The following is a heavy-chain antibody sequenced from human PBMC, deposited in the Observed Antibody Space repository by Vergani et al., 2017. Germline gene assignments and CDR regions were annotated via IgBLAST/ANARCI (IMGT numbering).Heavy chain of an antibody. D-gene: IGHD3-22*01. Sequence: QVQLQESGPGLVKPSQTLSLTCTVSGGSISSGGYYWSWIRQHPGKGLEWIGYTYYSGSTYYNPSLKSRVTIAVDTSKNQFSLKLSSVTAADTAVYYCARAKVPYYDSRGFDYWGQGTLVTVSS. CDR2: TYYSGST. J-gene: IGHJ4*02. V-gene: IGHV4-31*03. CDR3: ARAKVPYYDSRGFDY. CDR1: GGSISSGGYY.